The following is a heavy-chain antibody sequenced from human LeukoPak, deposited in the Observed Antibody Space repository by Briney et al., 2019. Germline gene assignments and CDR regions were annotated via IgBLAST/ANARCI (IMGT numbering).Heavy chain of an antibody. CDR1: GFTFGDHA. Sequence: GGSLRLSCTASGFTFGDHAMSWVRQAPGKGLEWVSAISGSGGSTYYADSVKGRFTISRDNSKNTLYLQMNSLRAEDTAVYYCAKVGRWLQFSSLFDYWGQGTLVTVSS. D-gene: IGHD5-24*01. CDR2: ISGSGGST. CDR3: AKVGRWLQFSSLFDY. J-gene: IGHJ4*02. V-gene: IGHV3-23*01.